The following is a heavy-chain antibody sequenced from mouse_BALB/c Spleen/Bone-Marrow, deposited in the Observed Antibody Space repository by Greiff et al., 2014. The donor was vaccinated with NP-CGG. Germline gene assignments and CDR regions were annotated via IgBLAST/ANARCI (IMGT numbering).Heavy chain of an antibody. CDR2: IWAGGST. CDR3: ARDGGVYFDY. J-gene: IGHJ2*01. V-gene: IGHV2-9*02. Sequence: VNLVESGPGLVAPSQSLSITCTVSGFSLTSYSVHWVRQPPGKGLEWLGVIWAGGSTNYNSALMSRLSISKDNSKSQVFLKMNSLQTDDTAMYYCARDGGVYFDYWGQGTTLTVSS. D-gene: IGHD1-1*02. CDR1: GFSLTSYS.